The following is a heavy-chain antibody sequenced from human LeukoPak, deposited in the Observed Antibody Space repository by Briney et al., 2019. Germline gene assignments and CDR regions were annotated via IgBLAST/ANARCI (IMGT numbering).Heavy chain of an antibody. CDR2: IHNSDSP. Sequence: SETLSLTCTVSGGYINSYYWHWIRQSPGKGLEWIASIHNSDSPGSKPSLKSRVIVSVDTSKSQVSLKLTSVTPADTAVYYCARAFYFGGKYDWLDPWGQGTLVTVSS. CDR3: ARAFYFGGKYDWLDP. CDR1: GGYINSYY. V-gene: IGHV4-4*09. J-gene: IGHJ5*02. D-gene: IGHD2-21*01.